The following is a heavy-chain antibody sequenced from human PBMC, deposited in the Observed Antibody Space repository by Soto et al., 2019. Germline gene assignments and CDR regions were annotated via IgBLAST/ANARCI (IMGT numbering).Heavy chain of an antibody. D-gene: IGHD3-10*01. CDR3: SRGVGSVRDYGLDV. CDR2: IDQTGRT. Sequence: QVQLQQWGAGLLKPSETLPLTGAVSGEPFSDYVWSWIRQPPGRGLEWIGEIDQTGRTNYNPSLKSRVIMSVDTYKNQFSLNLSSVTAADTAMYYCSRGVGSVRDYGLDVWGQWTTCTVS. V-gene: IGHV4-34*01. J-gene: IGHJ6*02. CDR1: GEPFSDYV.